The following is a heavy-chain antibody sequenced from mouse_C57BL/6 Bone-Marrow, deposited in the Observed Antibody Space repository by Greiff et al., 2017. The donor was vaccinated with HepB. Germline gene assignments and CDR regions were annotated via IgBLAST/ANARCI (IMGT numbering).Heavy chain of an antibody. D-gene: IGHD1-1*01. V-gene: IGHV1-5*01. CDR1: GYTFTSYW. CDR2: IYPGNSDT. J-gene: IGHJ2*01. CDR3: TRYYYGSSNYFDY. Sequence: EVQLQQPGAELVKPGASVKVSCKASGYTFTSYWMHWVKQRPGQGLEWIGAIYPGNSDTSYNQKFKGKAKLTAVTSASTAYMELSRLTNEDSAVYYCTRYYYGSSNYFDYWGQGTTLTVSS.